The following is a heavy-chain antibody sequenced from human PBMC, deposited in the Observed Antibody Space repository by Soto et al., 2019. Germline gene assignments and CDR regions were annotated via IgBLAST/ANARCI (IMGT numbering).Heavy chain of an antibody. J-gene: IGHJ6*02. CDR1: EYTVATYY. Sequence: QVQLVQSGAEVKKPGASVKVSCKASEYTVATYYIHWVRQAPGQGLEWMGIINPNGGSTTYAQRLQGRVTMTRDTSTSTVYMELSSLRSEDTAVDYCAREGPAGSSSHYFYYGLDVWGQGTTVTVSS. V-gene: IGHV1-46*04. CDR2: INPNGGST. CDR3: AREGPAGSSSHYFYYGLDV. D-gene: IGHD6-6*01.